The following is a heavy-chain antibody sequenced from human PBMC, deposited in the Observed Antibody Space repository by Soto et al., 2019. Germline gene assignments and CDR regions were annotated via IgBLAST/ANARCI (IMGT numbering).Heavy chain of an antibody. CDR2: IYWNDDK. CDR1: GFSLSTSGVG. V-gene: IGHV2-5*01. J-gene: IGHJ5*02. Sequence: QITLKESGPTLVKPTQTLTLTCTFSGFSLSTSGVGMGWIRQPPGKALEWLALIYWNDDKRYSPSLKSRLTITKDTSKNQVVLTMTNMDPVDTATYYCAHRLRGPVVAANAVWFDPWGQGTLVTVSS. CDR3: AHRLRGPVVAANAVWFDP. D-gene: IGHD2-15*01.